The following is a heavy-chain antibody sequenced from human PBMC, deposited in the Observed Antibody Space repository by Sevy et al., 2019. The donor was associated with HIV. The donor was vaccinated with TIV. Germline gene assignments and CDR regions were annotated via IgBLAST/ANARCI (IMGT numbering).Heavy chain of an antibody. CDR2: TSYDGSTK. Sequence: GGSLRLSCAASGFTFSRYAMHWVRRAPGKGLEWLAATSYDGSTKDYTDSVKGRFTISRDNSKNTLYLQMNSLKVEDTAVYYCARAKGAYSFGYYGMDVWGQGTTVTVSS. V-gene: IGHV3-30-3*01. D-gene: IGHD5-18*01. CDR1: GFTFSRYA. J-gene: IGHJ6*02. CDR3: ARAKGAYSFGYYGMDV.